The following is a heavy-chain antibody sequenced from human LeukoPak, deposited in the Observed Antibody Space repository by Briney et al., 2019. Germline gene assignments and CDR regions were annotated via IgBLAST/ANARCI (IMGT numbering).Heavy chain of an antibody. D-gene: IGHD3-22*01. CDR2: ISYSGST. CDR3: ARSVDSLLNFDY. Sequence: SETLSLTCTVSGGSISSSSYYWGWIRQPPGKGLEWIGSISYSGSTYYNPSLKSRVAISVDTSKNQFSLKLSSVTAADTAVYYCARSVDSLLNFDYWGQGTLVTVSS. CDR1: GGSISSSSYY. V-gene: IGHV4-39*01. J-gene: IGHJ4*02.